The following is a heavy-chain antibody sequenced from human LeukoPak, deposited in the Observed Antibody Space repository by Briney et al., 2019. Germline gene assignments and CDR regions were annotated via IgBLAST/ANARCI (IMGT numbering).Heavy chain of an antibody. CDR3: ARGERGYSGYEPIGY. J-gene: IGHJ4*02. D-gene: IGHD5-12*01. Sequence: GGSVRLSCAASGFTFSSYEMNWVRQAPGKGLEWVSYISSSGSTIYYADSVKGRVTISRDNAKNSLYLQMNSLRAEDTAVYYCARGERGYSGYEPIGYWGQGTLVTVSS. V-gene: IGHV3-48*03. CDR1: GFTFSSYE. CDR2: ISSSGSTI.